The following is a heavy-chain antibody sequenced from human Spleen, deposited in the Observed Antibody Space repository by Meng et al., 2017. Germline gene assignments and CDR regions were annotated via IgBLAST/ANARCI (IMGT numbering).Heavy chain of an antibody. CDR2: IVSDGGIT. V-gene: IGHV3-74*01. CDR3: ARDIPASASALDV. D-gene: IGHD2-2*01. CDR1: GFNFGDYI. J-gene: IGHJ3*01. Sequence: GESLKISCGASGFNFGDYIMHWVRQSPGKGLEWISRIVSDGGITTYADSVKGRFTVSRDNAKNSLSLQMNSLRAEDTAVYYCARDIPASASALDVWGQGTMVTVSS.